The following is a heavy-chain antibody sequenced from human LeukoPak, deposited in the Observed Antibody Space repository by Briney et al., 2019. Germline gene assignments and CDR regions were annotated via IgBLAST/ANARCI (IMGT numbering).Heavy chain of an antibody. CDR2: ISDYNGNT. D-gene: IGHD3-22*01. CDR3: ARRSDDYDSSAYYH. Sequence: ASVKVSCKASGYTFSIYGISWMRQAPGQGLEWMGWISDYNGNTIYVQKFQGRVTMTMDPSISTAYMELSSLRSEDTAVYYCARRSDDYDSSAYYHWGQGTLVTVSS. V-gene: IGHV1-18*01. J-gene: IGHJ4*02. CDR1: GYTFSIYG.